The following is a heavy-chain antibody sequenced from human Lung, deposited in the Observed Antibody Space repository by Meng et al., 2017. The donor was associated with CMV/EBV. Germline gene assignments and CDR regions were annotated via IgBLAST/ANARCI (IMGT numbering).Heavy chain of an antibody. J-gene: IGHJ6*01. CDR3: ARERDYYSYMDV. V-gene: IGHV4-38-2*02. Sequence: SETLSLXXTISGYSITTSYFWGWVRQSPGKGLEWIGSIFHGGTVYYNPSLKSRVTISLDTSKNQFSLRLDSVTAADTAVYYCARERDYYSYMDVWGRGNTV. CDR1: GYSITTSYF. CDR2: IFHGGTV.